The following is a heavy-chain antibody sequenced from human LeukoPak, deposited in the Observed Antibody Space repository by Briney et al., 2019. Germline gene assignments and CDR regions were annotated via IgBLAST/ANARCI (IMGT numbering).Heavy chain of an antibody. V-gene: IGHV4-4*07. CDR3: ARDRSSSWFDAFDI. D-gene: IGHD6-13*01. CDR1: GASISSYY. J-gene: IGHJ3*02. CDR2: IYTSGGT. Sequence: SETLSLTCSASGASISSYYWSWIRQPAGKGLEWIGRIYTSGGTDYNPSLKSRVTMSVDTSEKQFSLKLSSVTAADTAVYYCARDRSSSWFDAFDIWGQGTMVTVSS.